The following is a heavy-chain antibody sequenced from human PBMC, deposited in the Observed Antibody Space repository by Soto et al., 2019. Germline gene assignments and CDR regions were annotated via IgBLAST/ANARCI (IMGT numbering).Heavy chain of an antibody. V-gene: IGHV1-8*01. CDR1: GYTFTSYD. CDR2: MNPNSGNT. CDR3: GRGEAAARYYYYYYMDV. J-gene: IGHJ6*03. D-gene: IGHD2-2*01. Sequence: ASVKVSCKASGYTFTSYDINWVRQATGQGLEWMGWMNPNSGNTGYAQKFQGRVTMTRNTSISTAYMELSSLRSEDTAVYYCGRGEAAARYYYYYYMDVWGKGTTVTVS.